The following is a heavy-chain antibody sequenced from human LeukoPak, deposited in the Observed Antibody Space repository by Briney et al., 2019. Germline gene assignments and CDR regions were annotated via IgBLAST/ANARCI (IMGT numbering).Heavy chain of an antibody. J-gene: IGHJ4*02. D-gene: IGHD4/OR15-4a*01. CDR3: ARGGLTDHFDY. Sequence: SETLSLTCAVPGYSVSSGYYWGWIRQPPGKGLEWIGSSYHSGSTYYNPSLKSRVTIFVDTSKNQFSLKLSSVTAADTAVYYCARGGLTDHFDYWGQGTLVTVSS. CDR1: GYSVSSGYY. V-gene: IGHV4-38-2*01. CDR2: SYHSGST.